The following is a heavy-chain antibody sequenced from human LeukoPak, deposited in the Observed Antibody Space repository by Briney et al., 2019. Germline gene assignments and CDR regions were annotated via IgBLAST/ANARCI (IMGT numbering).Heavy chain of an antibody. J-gene: IGHJ2*01. Sequence: SETLSLTCAVYGGSFSGYYWSWIRQPPGKGLEWIGEINHSGSTNYNPSLKSRVTISVDTSKNQFSLQLNSVTPEDTAVYYCARGEWKLLSHYWYFDLWGRGTLVTVSS. D-gene: IGHD1-26*01. CDR1: GGSFSGYY. CDR3: ARGEWKLLSHYWYFDL. CDR2: INHSGST. V-gene: IGHV4-34*01.